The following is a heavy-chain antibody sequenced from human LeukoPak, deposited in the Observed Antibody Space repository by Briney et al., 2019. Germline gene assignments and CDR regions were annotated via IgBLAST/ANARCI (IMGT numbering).Heavy chain of an antibody. CDR2: ISYDGSNK. Sequence: PGGSLRLSCAASGFTFSSYGMHWVRQAPGKGLEWVAGISYDGSNKYYADSVKGRFTISRDNSKNTLYLQMNSLRAEDTAVYYCAKLSTGYSSSWYDYWGQGTLVTVSS. CDR1: GFTFSSYG. J-gene: IGHJ4*02. V-gene: IGHV3-30*18. D-gene: IGHD6-13*01. CDR3: AKLSTGYSSSWYDY.